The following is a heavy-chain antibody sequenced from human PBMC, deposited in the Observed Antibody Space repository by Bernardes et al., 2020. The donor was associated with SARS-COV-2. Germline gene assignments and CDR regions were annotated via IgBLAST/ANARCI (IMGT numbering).Heavy chain of an antibody. CDR3: ARRIHERRPEGMDSWLAP. CDR1: GASISSSNYY. J-gene: IGHJ5*02. Sequence: SETLSLTCTVSGASISSSNYYWGWIRQPPGKGLEWIGRISYSGTTLYNPSLRDRVTISLDTSKRQFFLEVTSVTAADTGVYYCARRIHERRPEGMDSWLAPWGQGILVTVSS. V-gene: IGHV4-39*07. D-gene: IGHD3-10*01. CDR2: ISYSGTT.